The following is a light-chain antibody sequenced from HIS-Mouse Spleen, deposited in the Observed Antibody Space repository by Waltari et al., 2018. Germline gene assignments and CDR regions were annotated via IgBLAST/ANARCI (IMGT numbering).Light chain of an antibody. J-gene: IGLJ2*01. V-gene: IGLV2-23*03. Sequence: QSALTQPASVSASPGQSITISCTGTSSDVGSYNLVSWYQQHPGKAPKLMIYEGSKRPSGVSNRFSGSKSGNTASLTISGLQAEDEADYYCCSYAGSSTFVVVFGGGTKLTVL. CDR2: EGS. CDR1: SSDVGSYNL. CDR3: CSYAGSSTFVVV.